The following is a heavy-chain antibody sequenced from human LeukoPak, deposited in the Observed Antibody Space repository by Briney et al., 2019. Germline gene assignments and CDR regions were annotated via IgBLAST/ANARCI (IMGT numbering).Heavy chain of an antibody. CDR1: GYSISSGYY. Sequence: SETLSLTCSVSGYSISSGYYWGWIRQPPGKGLEWIGRIYHSGSTYYDPSLKSRVTISVDTSRNQFSLKLSSVTAADTAVYYCARGGSGYAGLRSDAFDIWGQGTMVTVSS. CDR3: ARGGSGYAGLRSDAFDI. V-gene: IGHV4-38-2*02. J-gene: IGHJ3*02. D-gene: IGHD3-22*01. CDR2: IYHSGST.